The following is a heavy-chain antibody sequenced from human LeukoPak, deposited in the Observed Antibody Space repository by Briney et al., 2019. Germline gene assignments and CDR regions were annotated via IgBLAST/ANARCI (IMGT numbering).Heavy chain of an antibody. CDR1: GGSISSSSYY. V-gene: IGHV4-39*01. D-gene: IGHD3-16*02. CDR3: ARSYDYVWGSYRYAPFDY. CDR2: IFYSGST. Sequence: SETLSLTCTVSGGSISSSSYYWGWIRQPPGKGLEWIGSIFYSGSTYYNPSLKSRVTMSVDTSKNQFSLKLSSVTAADTAVYYCARSYDYVWGSYRYAPFDYWGQGTLATVSS. J-gene: IGHJ4*02.